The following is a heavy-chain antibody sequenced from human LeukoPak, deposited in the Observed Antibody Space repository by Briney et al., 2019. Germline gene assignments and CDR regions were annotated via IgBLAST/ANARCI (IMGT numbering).Heavy chain of an antibody. CDR2: ISYDGSNK. Sequence: GGSLRLSCAASGFTFSSYAMHWVRQAPGKGLEWVAVISYDGSNKYYADSVKGRFTISRDNSKNTLYLQMNSLRAEDTAVYYCAREKVGGYYYDSSGYHNWFDPWGQGTLVTVSS. D-gene: IGHD3-22*01. J-gene: IGHJ5*02. V-gene: IGHV3-30-3*01. CDR3: AREKVGGYYYDSSGYHNWFDP. CDR1: GFTFSSYA.